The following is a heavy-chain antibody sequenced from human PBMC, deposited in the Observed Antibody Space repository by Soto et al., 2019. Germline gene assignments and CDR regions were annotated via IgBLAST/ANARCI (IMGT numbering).Heavy chain of an antibody. V-gene: IGHV4-39*01. J-gene: IGHJ6*03. Sequence: SETLSLTCTVSGGSISSGGYYWGWIRQHPGKGLEWIGSIYYSGSTYYNPSLKSRVTMSVDTSKNQFSLKLSSVTAADTAVYYCARGGDFWSGYQYYYYYYMDVWGKGTTVTVSS. CDR2: IYYSGST. CDR3: ARGGDFWSGYQYYYYYYMDV. CDR1: GGSISSGGYY. D-gene: IGHD3-3*01.